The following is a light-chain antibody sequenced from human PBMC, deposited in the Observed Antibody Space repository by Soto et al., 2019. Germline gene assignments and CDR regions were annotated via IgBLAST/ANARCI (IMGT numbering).Light chain of an antibody. CDR3: AAWDDSLHIVL. CDR2: TDN. Sequence: QPVLTQPPSASGTPGQRVTISCSGSSSNIESNTVNWYQQLPGAAPKLLIYTDNQRPSGVPDRFSGSKSGTSASLAISGLQSEDEADYYCAAWDDSLHIVLFGGGTKLTVL. V-gene: IGLV1-44*01. CDR1: SSNIESNT. J-gene: IGLJ2*01.